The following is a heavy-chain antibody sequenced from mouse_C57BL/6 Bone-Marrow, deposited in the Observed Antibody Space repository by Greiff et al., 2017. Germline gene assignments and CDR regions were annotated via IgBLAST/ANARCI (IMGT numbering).Heavy chain of an antibody. V-gene: IGHV1-82*01. CDR1: GYAFSSSW. CDR2: IYPGDGDT. J-gene: IGHJ4*01. Sequence: QVQLKESGPELVKPGASVKISCKASGYAFSSSWMNWVKQRPGKGLEWIGRIYPGDGDTNYNGKFKGKATLTADKSSSTAYMQLSSLTSEDSAVYCCARSAYGNYPMDYWGQGTSVTVSS. D-gene: IGHD2-1*01. CDR3: ARSAYGNYPMDY.